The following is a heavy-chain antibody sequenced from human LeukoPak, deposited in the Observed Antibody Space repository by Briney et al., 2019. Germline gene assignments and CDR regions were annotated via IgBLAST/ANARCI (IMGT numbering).Heavy chain of an antibody. V-gene: IGHV4-34*01. D-gene: IGHD1-26*01. CDR1: SGSINSYY. CDR3: ARLGYSGSYGN. Sequence: SETLSLTCTVSSGSINSYYWSWIRQPPGKGLEWIGEINHSGSTNYNPSLKSRVTISVDTSKNQFSLKLSSVTAADTAVYYCARLGYSGSYGNWGQGTLVTVSS. J-gene: IGHJ4*02. CDR2: INHSGST.